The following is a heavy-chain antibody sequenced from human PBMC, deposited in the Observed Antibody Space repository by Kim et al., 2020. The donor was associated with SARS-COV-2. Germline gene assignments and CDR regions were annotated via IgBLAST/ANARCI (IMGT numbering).Heavy chain of an antibody. Sequence: KSRVTISVDTSKNQFSLKLSSVTAADTAVYYCARHLYDILRNYYYYMDVWGKGTTVTVSS. J-gene: IGHJ6*03. CDR3: ARHLYDILRNYYYYMDV. V-gene: IGHV4-39*01. D-gene: IGHD3-9*01.